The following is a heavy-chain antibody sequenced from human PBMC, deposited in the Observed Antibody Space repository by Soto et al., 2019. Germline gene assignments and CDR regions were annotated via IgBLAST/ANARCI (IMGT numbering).Heavy chain of an antibody. J-gene: IGHJ6*02. CDR3: AGTLRLPTRYYYYGMDV. Sequence: SETLSLTCAVYGGSFSGYYWSWIRQPPGKGLEWIGEINHSGSTNYNPSLKSRVTISVDTSKNQFSLKLSSVTAADTAVYYCAGTLRLPTRYYYYGMDVWGQGTTVTVSS. V-gene: IGHV4-34*01. D-gene: IGHD5-12*01. CDR1: GGSFSGYY. CDR2: INHSGST.